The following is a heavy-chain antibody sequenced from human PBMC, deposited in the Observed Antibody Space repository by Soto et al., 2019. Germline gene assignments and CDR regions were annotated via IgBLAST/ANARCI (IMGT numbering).Heavy chain of an antibody. Sequence: QVQLVESGGGVVQPGRSLRLSCAASGFTFSSYAMHWVRQAPGKGLEWVAVISYDGSNKYYADSVKGRFTISRDNSKNTRYRQMNSLRAEDTAVYYCARGLAVVVTEGAFAIWGQGTMVTVSS. CDR2: ISYDGSNK. V-gene: IGHV3-30-3*01. CDR3: ARGLAVVVTEGAFAI. D-gene: IGHD2-21*02. J-gene: IGHJ3*02. CDR1: GFTFSSYA.